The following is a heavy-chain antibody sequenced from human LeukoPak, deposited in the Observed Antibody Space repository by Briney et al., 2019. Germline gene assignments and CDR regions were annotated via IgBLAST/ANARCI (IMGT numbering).Heavy chain of an antibody. Sequence: SETLSLTCTGSGGSISSSSYYWGWIRQPPGKGLEWIGSIYYSGSTYYNPSLKSRVTISVDTSKNQFSLKLSSVTAADTAVYYCARRDTAMAKGPIDYWGQGTLVTVSS. J-gene: IGHJ4*02. D-gene: IGHD5-18*01. CDR2: IYYSGST. CDR3: ARRDTAMAKGPIDY. V-gene: IGHV4-39*01. CDR1: GGSISSSSYY.